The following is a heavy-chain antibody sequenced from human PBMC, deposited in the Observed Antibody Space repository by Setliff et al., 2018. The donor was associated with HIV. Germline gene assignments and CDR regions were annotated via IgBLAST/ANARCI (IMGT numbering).Heavy chain of an antibody. CDR3: VRWYYCVSGACYRADY. CDR2: INHSGST. D-gene: IGHD2-21*02. J-gene: IGHJ4*02. V-gene: IGHV4-34*01. CDR1: GGSFSAYS. Sequence: SETLSLTCAVYGGSFSAYSWTWIRQPPGKGLEWIGDINHSGSTNYNPSLKSRVTILVDTSKNQFSLKLTSVTAADTAVYYCVRWYYCVSGACYRADYWGQGTMVTVSS.